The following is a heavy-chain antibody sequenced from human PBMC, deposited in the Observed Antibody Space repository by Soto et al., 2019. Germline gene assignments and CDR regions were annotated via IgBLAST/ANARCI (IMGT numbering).Heavy chain of an antibody. V-gene: IGHV1-69*04. CDR1: GGTFSSYA. Sequence: GASVKVSCKASGGTFSSYAISWVRQAPGQGLEWMGRIIPIFGIANYAQKFQGRVTITADKSTSTAYMELSSLRSEDTAVYYCANLGGDYSSSSWFDPWGQGTLVTVSS. CDR2: IIPIFGIA. D-gene: IGHD6-6*01. CDR3: ANLGGDYSSSSWFDP. J-gene: IGHJ5*02.